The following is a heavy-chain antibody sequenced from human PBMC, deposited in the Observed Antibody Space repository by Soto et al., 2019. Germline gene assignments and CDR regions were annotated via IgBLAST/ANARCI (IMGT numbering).Heavy chain of an antibody. D-gene: IGHD6-19*01. CDR1: GYTFTNYA. CDR2: INAGNGNT. Sequence: QVQLVQSGAEEKKPGASVKVSCKASGYTFTNYAMHWVRQAPGQRLEWMGWINAGNGNTKYSQKFQGRVTITRDTSASTAYMELSSLRSEDTAVYFCARVSGCYLPDHWGQGTLVTVSS. J-gene: IGHJ4*02. V-gene: IGHV1-3*05. CDR3: ARVSGCYLPDH.